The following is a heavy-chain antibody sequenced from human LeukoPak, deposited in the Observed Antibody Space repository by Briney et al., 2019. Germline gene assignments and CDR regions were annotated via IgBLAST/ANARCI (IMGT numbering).Heavy chain of an antibody. V-gene: IGHV1-69*05. CDR1: EGTFSSYA. CDR3: ASWDNVKDFWSGYYIH. J-gene: IGHJ4*02. D-gene: IGHD3-3*01. CDR2: IIPIFGTA. Sequence: SVKVSCKASEGTFSSYAISWVRQVPGQGLEWMGGIIPIFGTANYAQKFQGRVTITTDESTSTAYMELSSLRSEDTAVYYCASWDNVKDFWSGYYIHWGQGTLVTVSS.